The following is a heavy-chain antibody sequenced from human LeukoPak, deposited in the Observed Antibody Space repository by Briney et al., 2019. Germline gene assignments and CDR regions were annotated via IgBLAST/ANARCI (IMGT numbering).Heavy chain of an antibody. Sequence: PSETLSLTCSVSGDSISTSSYYWGWIRQPPGKGLEWIGSIYYSGSTYYNPSLKSRVTTSVDTSKNQFSLKLSSVTAADTAVYYCARETAFYSSGYYYVAYYFDYWGQGTLVTVSS. CDR1: GDSISTSSYY. CDR3: ARETAFYSSGYYYVAYYFDY. CDR2: IYYSGST. V-gene: IGHV4-39*07. D-gene: IGHD3-22*01. J-gene: IGHJ4*02.